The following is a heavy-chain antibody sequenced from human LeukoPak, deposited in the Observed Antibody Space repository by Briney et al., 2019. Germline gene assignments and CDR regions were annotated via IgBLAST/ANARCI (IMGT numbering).Heavy chain of an antibody. D-gene: IGHD4-17*01. CDR1: GFTFSNYA. Sequence: GGSLRLSCAASGFTFSNYAMSWVRQAPGKGLEWVGFIRSKAYGGTTEYAASVKGRFTISRDDSKSIAYLQMNSLKTEDTAVYYCTATVRYYWGQGTLVTVSS. V-gene: IGHV3-49*04. J-gene: IGHJ4*02. CDR2: IRSKAYGGTT. CDR3: TATVRYY.